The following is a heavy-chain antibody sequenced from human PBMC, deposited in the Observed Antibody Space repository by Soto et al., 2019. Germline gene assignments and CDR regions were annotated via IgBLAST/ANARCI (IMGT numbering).Heavy chain of an antibody. Sequence: EVQLVESGGGLVQPGGSLRLSCAASGFTFSDYDIHWVRQAAGKGLEWVSGIAISGDTNYAGSVTGRFTISRENARNSVYLQMNSLRAGDTAVYYCARERGTTGIWYFDLWGCGTLVTVSS. V-gene: IGHV3-13*01. CDR2: IAISGDT. J-gene: IGHJ2*01. CDR3: ARERGTTGIWYFDL. CDR1: GFTFSDYD. D-gene: IGHD1-7*01.